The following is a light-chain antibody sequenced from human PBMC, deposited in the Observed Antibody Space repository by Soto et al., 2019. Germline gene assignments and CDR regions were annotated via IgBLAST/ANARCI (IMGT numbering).Light chain of an antibody. J-gene: IGLJ2*01. Sequence: QSVLTQPPSVSAAPGQKVTISCSGDNSNIGSNYVAWYQQLPGTAPKLLIYDNNKRPSGIPDRFSGSTSGTSATLGITGLQTGDEADYYCGTWDSSLSAGVFGGGTKLTVL. V-gene: IGLV1-51*01. CDR2: DNN. CDR1: NSNIGSNY. CDR3: GTWDSSLSAGV.